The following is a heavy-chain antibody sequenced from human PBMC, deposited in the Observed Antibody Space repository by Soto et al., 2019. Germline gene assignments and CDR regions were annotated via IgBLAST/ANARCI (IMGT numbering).Heavy chain of an antibody. CDR1: GGSFSGYY. J-gene: IGHJ5*02. CDR2: INHSGST. CDR3: ARGEIVVVVAATQVGWSDP. D-gene: IGHD2-15*01. Sequence: SETLSLTCAVYGGSFSGYYWSWIRQPPGKGLEWIGEINHSGSTNYNPSLKSRVTISVDTSKNQFSLKLSSVTAADTAVYYCARGEIVVVVAATQVGWSDPWGQGTLVTVSS. V-gene: IGHV4-34*01.